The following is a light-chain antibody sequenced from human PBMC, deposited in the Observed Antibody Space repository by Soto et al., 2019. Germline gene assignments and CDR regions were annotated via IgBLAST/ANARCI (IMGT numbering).Light chain of an antibody. J-gene: IGKJ4*01. Sequence: EIVLTQSPATLSLSPGERATLSCRASQSVSSYLAWYQQKPGQAPRLLIYDASNRATGIPARFSGSGSGTDFTRTISSLEPDDFAVYYCQQRSDWPSTCGGGTKVQIK. CDR2: DAS. CDR3: QQRSDWPST. CDR1: QSVSSY. V-gene: IGKV3-11*01.